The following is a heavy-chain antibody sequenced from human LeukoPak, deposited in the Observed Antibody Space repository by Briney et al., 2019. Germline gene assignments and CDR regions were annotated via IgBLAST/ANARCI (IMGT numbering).Heavy chain of an antibody. Sequence: SVKVSCKASGGTFSSYAISWVRQAPGQGLEWMGGIIPIFGTANYAQKFQGRVTITADESTSTAYMELSSLRSEDTAVYYCARDRWYYGSGINHYYFDYWGQETLVTVSS. J-gene: IGHJ4*02. V-gene: IGHV1-69*13. CDR1: GGTFSSYA. D-gene: IGHD3-10*01. CDR3: ARDRWYYGSGINHYYFDY. CDR2: IIPIFGTA.